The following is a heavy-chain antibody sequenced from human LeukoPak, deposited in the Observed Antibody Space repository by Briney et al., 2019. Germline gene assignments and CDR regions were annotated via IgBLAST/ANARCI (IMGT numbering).Heavy chain of an antibody. CDR3: ARAQSFWSGYRGYYMDV. Sequence: SETLSLTCAVYGGSFSGYYWSWIRQPQGKGLEWIGEINHSGSTNYNPSLKSRVTISVDTSKNQFSLKLSSVTAADTAVYYCARAQSFWSGYRGYYMDVWGKGTTVTVSS. D-gene: IGHD3-3*01. J-gene: IGHJ6*03. CDR1: GGSFSGYY. V-gene: IGHV4-34*01. CDR2: INHSGST.